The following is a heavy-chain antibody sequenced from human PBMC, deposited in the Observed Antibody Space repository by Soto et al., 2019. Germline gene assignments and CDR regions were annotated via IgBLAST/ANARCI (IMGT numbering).Heavy chain of an antibody. V-gene: IGHV4-31*03. CDR2: IYYSGST. D-gene: IGHD3-22*01. J-gene: IGHJ3*02. Sequence: HVQLQESGPGLVKPSQTLSLTCTVSGGSISSGVYYWSWIRQHPGKGLEWIGYIYYSGSTYYNPSLKSRVSISVDTSKNQFSLKLSSVTAADTAVYYCARDGDTMTLDIWGQGTMVTVSS. CDR3: ARDGDTMTLDI. CDR1: GGSISSGVYY.